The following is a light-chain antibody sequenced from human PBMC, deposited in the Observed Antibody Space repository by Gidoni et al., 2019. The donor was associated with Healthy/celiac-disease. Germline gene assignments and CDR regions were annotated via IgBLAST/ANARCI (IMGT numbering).Light chain of an antibody. J-gene: IGKJ5*01. Sequence: DTQKSQSPSSLSASVGDRGNITCRASQSISSYLTWYQQKPGKAPKLLIYAASSLQSGVPSRFSGSGSGTDFTLTFSSLQPEDFAAYYCQQSYSTPITFXQXTRLEIK. CDR2: AAS. CDR1: QSISSY. V-gene: IGKV1-39*01. CDR3: QQSYSTPIT.